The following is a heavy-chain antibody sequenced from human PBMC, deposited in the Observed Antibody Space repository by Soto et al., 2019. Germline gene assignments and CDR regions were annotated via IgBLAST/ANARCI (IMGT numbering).Heavy chain of an antibody. D-gene: IGHD3-9*01. CDR3: ARDSPGRYFDWSYPPDY. CDR2: IWYDGSNK. Sequence: GGSLRLSCAASGFTFSSYGMHWVRQAPGKGLEWVAVIWYDGSNKYYADSVKGRFTISRDNSKNTLYLQMNSLRAEDTAVYYCARDSPGRYFDWSYPPDYWGQGTLVTVSS. CDR1: GFTFSSYG. J-gene: IGHJ4*02. V-gene: IGHV3-33*01.